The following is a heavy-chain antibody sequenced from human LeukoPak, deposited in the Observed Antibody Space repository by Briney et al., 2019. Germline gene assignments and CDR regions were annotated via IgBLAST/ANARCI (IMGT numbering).Heavy chain of an antibody. D-gene: IGHD3-22*01. CDR1: GFTFSSYA. J-gene: IGHJ4*02. CDR2: ISGSGGST. V-gene: IGHV3-23*01. Sequence: PGGSLRLSCAASGFTFSSYAMSWVRQAPGKGLEWVSAISGSGGSTYYADSVKGRFTISRDNSKNTLYLQMNSLRAEDTAVYYCAKDQGLDYYDSSGYFDYWGQGTLVTVSS. CDR3: AKDQGLDYYDSSGYFDY.